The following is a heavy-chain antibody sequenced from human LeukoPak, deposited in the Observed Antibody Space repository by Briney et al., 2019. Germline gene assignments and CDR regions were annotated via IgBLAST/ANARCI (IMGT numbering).Heavy chain of an antibody. D-gene: IGHD3-22*01. Sequence: ASVKVSCKASGYTFSNYDINWVRQATGKGLEWMGWMNCDSGNTGYAQKFQGRVTMTMNTSISTAYMELSSLRSEDTAVFYCARGLGYYDSSGYLIDYWGQGTLVSVSS. V-gene: IGHV1-8*01. CDR3: ARGLGYYDSSGYLIDY. CDR1: GYTFSNYD. CDR2: MNCDSGNT. J-gene: IGHJ4*02.